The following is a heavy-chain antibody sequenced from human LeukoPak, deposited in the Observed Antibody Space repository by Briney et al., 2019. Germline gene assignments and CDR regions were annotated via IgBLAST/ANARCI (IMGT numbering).Heavy chain of an antibody. CDR2: INASSGTT. Sequence: GGSLRLSCAASGFAFSFYAMSWLRQPPGKGLEWVSTINASSGTTSYAASVRGRFTISRDNSKNTLYLQVNTLRADDTATYYCAKPISGGLAVTADWFHPWGQGTLVVVSS. D-gene: IGHD6-19*01. V-gene: IGHV3-23*01. CDR3: AKPISGGLAVTADWFHP. J-gene: IGHJ5*01. CDR1: GFAFSFYA.